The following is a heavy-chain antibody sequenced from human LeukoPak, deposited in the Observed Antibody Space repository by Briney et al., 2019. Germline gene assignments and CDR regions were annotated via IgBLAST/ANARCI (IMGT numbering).Heavy chain of an antibody. Sequence: GGSLRLSCAASGFTFSSYVMSWVRQAPGKGLEWVSSISGSGAGTFYADSVKGRFSISRDNSKHTLYLQMDSLRAEDTAVYYCAKDYYDSSGYYNFDAFYIWGQGTMVTVSS. D-gene: IGHD3-22*01. CDR1: GFTFSSYV. J-gene: IGHJ3*02. CDR2: ISGSGAGT. CDR3: AKDYYDSSGYYNFDAFYI. V-gene: IGHV3-23*01.